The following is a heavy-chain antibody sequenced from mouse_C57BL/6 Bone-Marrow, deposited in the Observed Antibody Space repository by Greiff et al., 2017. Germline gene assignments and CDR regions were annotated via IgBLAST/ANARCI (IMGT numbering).Heavy chain of an antibody. CDR2: IDPSDSYT. Sequence: VKLQQPGAELVRPGTSVKLSCKASGYTFTSYWMHWVKQRPGQGLEWIGVIDPSDSYTNYNQKFKGKATLTVDTSSSTAYMQLSSLTSEDSAVYYCARLFAYWGQGTLVTVSA. CDR1: GYTFTSYW. J-gene: IGHJ3*01. V-gene: IGHV1-59*01. CDR3: ARLFAY.